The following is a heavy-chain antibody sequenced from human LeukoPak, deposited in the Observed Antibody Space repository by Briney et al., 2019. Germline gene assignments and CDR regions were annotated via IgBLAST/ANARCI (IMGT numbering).Heavy chain of an antibody. D-gene: IGHD1-1*01. V-gene: IGHV3-74*01. CDR1: GFTFSTYW. CDR2: INGDGSST. CDR3: ARDGHGNWNDGGWFDP. Sequence: PGGSLRLSCAASGFTFSTYWMHWVRQAPGKGLVWVSRINGDGSSTSYADSVKGRFTISRDNAKNTLYLQMNSLRAEDTAMYYCARDGHGNWNDGGWFDPWGQGTLVTVSS. J-gene: IGHJ5*02.